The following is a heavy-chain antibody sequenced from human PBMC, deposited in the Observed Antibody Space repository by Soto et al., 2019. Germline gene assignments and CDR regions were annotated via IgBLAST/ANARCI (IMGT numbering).Heavy chain of an antibody. J-gene: IGHJ4*02. Sequence: QVQLRESGPGLVKPSGTLFLTCAVSSGSVNSSNWWSWVRQPPGKGLEWIGEIYHGGSANYNPSLRSRVTMSVDKSKNQVFLQLSSVTAADTAVYYCARDPAAAGTFDYWGQGTLVTFSS. V-gene: IGHV4-4*02. CDR1: SGSVNSSNW. CDR2: IYHGGSA. CDR3: ARDPAAAGTFDY. D-gene: IGHD6-13*01.